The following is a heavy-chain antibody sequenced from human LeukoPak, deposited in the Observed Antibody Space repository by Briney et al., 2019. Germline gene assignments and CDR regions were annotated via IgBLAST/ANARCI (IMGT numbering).Heavy chain of an antibody. D-gene: IGHD5-18*01. J-gene: IGHJ3*02. CDR3: ARERIQLWLIEHAFDI. CDR2: ISSSSSYI. Sequence: GGSLRLSCAASGFTCSSYSMNWVRQAPGKGLEWVSSISSSSSYIYYADSVKGRFTISRDNAKNSLYLQMNSLRAEDTAVYYCARERIQLWLIEHAFDIWGQGTMVTVSS. V-gene: IGHV3-21*01. CDR1: GFTCSSYS.